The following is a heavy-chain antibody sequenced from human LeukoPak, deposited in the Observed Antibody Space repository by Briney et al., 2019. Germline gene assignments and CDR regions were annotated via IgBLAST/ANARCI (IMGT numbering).Heavy chain of an antibody. Sequence: PSETLSLTCTASGGSISSYYWSWIRQPPGKGLEWIGYINYSGSTNYNPSLMSRVITSVDTTKKHSFLKLSSVTAAETAVYYCVRYIAVAGHSGAFDIWRRRTMTAVSA. CDR3: VRYIAVAGHSGAFDI. CDR2: INYSGST. CDR1: GGSISSYY. J-gene: IGHJ3*02. D-gene: IGHD6-19*01. V-gene: IGHV4-59*01.